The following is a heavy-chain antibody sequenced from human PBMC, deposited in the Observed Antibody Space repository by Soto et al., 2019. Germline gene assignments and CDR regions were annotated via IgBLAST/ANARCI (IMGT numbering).Heavy chain of an antibody. D-gene: IGHD2-15*01. CDR2: IYYSGST. J-gene: IGHJ4*02. CDR3: ARLYCSGGSCYPGVFDY. V-gene: IGHV4-39*01. Sequence: SETLSLTCPVSGGTIRSSSYYWGWIRQPPGKGLEWIGSIYYSGSTYYNPSLKSRVTISVDTSKNQFSLKLSSVTAADTAVYYCARLYCSGGSCYPGVFDYWGQGTLVTVSS. CDR1: GGTIRSSSYY.